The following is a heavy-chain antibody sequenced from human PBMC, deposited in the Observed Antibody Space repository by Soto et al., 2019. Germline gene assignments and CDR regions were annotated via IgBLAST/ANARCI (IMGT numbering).Heavy chain of an antibody. CDR2: IIPIFGAA. V-gene: IGHV1-69*01. Sequence: QVQLVQSGAEVKKPGSSVKVSCKASGGTFSSYAISWVRQAPGQGLEWMGGIIPIFGAANYAQKFQGRVTITADESTSTAYMELSSLRSEDTAVYYCARAAGYSSSPEVDGMDVWGQGTTVTVSS. D-gene: IGHD6-13*01. CDR3: ARAAGYSSSPEVDGMDV. CDR1: GGTFSSYA. J-gene: IGHJ6*02.